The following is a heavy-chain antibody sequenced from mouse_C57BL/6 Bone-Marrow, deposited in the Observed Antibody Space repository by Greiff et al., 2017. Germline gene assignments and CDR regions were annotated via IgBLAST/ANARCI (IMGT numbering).Heavy chain of an antibody. Sequence: VQLQQSGAELARPGASVKLSCKASGYTFTSYGISWVKQRTGQGLEWIGEIYPRSGNTYYNEKFKGKATLTADKSSSTAYMELRSLTSEGSAVYFCARWKNWDRFAYWGQGTLVTVSA. CDR1: GYTFTSYG. V-gene: IGHV1-81*01. D-gene: IGHD4-1*01. CDR3: ARWKNWDRFAY. J-gene: IGHJ3*01. CDR2: IYPRSGNT.